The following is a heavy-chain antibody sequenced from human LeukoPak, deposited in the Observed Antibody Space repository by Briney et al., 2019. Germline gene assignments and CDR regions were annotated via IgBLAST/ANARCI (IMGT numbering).Heavy chain of an antibody. Sequence: SETLSLTCTVSGGSISSGGYYWSWIRQHPGKGLEWIGYIYYSGSTYYNPSLKSRVTISVDTSKNQFSLKLSSVTAADTAVYYCARVVGDIVVVPAPQYYFDYWGQGTLVTVSS. D-gene: IGHD2-2*01. CDR2: IYYSGST. CDR1: GGSISSGGYY. V-gene: IGHV4-31*03. J-gene: IGHJ4*02. CDR3: ARVVGDIVVVPAPQYYFDY.